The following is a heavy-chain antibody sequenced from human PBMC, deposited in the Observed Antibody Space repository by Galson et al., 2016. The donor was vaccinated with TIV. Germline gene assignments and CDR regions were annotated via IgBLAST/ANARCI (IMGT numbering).Heavy chain of an antibody. CDR1: GDSVSSDSAA. Sequence: CAISGDSVSSDSAAWNWVRQSPSRGLEWLGRTYYRSRWYYDYKVSVKCRITINPDTSKNQFSLQLNSVTPEDTAVYYCTRAAGKNGASCHATCETFDIWGQGTMVTVSS. V-gene: IGHV6-1*01. D-gene: IGHD3-10*01. J-gene: IGHJ3*02. CDR3: TRAAGKNGASCHATCETFDI. CDR2: TYYRSRWYY.